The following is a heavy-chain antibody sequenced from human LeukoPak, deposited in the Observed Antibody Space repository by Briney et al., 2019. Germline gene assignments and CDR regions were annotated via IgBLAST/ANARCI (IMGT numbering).Heavy chain of an antibody. Sequence: GGSLRLSCAASGFTFSSYAMHWVRQAPGKGLEWVAVISYDGSNKYYADSVKGRFTISRDNSKNTLYLQMNSLRAEDTVVYYCARNYYDSSGDLDYWGQGTLVTVSS. CDR1: GFTFSSYA. CDR2: ISYDGSNK. D-gene: IGHD3-22*01. V-gene: IGHV3-30*04. CDR3: ARNYYDSSGDLDY. J-gene: IGHJ4*02.